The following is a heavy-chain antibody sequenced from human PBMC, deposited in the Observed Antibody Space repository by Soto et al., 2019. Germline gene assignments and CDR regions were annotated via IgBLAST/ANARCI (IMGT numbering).Heavy chain of an antibody. CDR2: INPNSGGT. D-gene: IGHD3-10*01. Sequence: ASVKVSCKASGYTFTGYYMHWVRQAPGQGLEWMGWINPNSGGTNYAQKFQGWVTMTRDTSISTAYMELSRLRSDDTAVYYCARGVLAGFFEYGAGSYLRSCFWRWGQGTLVTVSS. J-gene: IGHJ1*01. CDR1: GYTFTGYY. V-gene: IGHV1-2*04. CDR3: ARGVLAGFFEYGAGSYLRSCFWR.